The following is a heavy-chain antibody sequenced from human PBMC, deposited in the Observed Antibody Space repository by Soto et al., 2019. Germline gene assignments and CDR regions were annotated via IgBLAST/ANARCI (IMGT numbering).Heavy chain of an antibody. V-gene: IGHV6-1*01. Sequence: SQTLSLTCAISGDSVSSNSAAWNWIRQPPSRGLEWLGRTYYRSKWYNDYAVSVKSRITINPDTSKNQFSLQLNSVTPEDTAVYYCARGPPTLSGVSFDPWGQGTLVTVSS. CDR2: TYYRSKWYN. CDR1: GDSVSSNSAA. D-gene: IGHD2-15*01. CDR3: ARGPPTLSGVSFDP. J-gene: IGHJ5*02.